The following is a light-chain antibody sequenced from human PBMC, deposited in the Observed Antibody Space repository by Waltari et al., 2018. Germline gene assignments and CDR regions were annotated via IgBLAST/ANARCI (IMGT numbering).Light chain of an antibody. V-gene: IGKV3-15*01. Sequence: VSPGERATLSCRASQSVSSNLAWYQQKPGQAPRLLIYGASTRATSIPARFSGSGSGTEFTLTISSLQSEDFAVYYCQQYNNWLTFGGGTKVEIK. CDR2: GAS. J-gene: IGKJ4*01. CDR3: QQYNNWLT. CDR1: QSVSSN.